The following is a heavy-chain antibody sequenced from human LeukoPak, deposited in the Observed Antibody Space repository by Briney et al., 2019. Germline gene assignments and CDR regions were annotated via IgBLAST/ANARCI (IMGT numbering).Heavy chain of an antibody. D-gene: IGHD2-15*01. CDR2: ISYDGSNK. J-gene: IGHJ4*02. V-gene: IGHV3-30*18. CDR3: EKDRAIVVVVAGTEGVDY. CDR1: GFTFSGYC. Sequence: PGRSLRLSCAASGFTFSGYCMHWVRQAPGKGLEWVAVISYDGSNKYYADSVKGRFTISRDNSKNTMYLQMKSLRAEDAAVYYCEKDRAIVVVVAGTEGVDYWGQRTLVSVSS.